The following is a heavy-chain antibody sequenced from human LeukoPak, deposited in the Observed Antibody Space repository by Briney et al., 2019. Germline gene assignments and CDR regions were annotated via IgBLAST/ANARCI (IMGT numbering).Heavy chain of an antibody. CDR3: AREYGSGRSYYYYYMDV. V-gene: IGHV1-2*02. CDR2: INPNSGGT. CDR1: GYTFNSYG. J-gene: IGHJ6*03. D-gene: IGHD3-10*01. Sequence: ASVKVSCKASGYTFNSYGISWVRQAPGQGLEWMGWINPNSGGTNYAQKFQGRVTMTRDTSISTAYMELSRLRSDDTAVYYCAREYGSGRSYYYYYMDVWGKGTTVTISS.